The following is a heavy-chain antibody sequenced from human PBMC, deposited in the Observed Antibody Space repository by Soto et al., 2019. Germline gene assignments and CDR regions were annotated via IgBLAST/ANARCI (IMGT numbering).Heavy chain of an antibody. Sequence: QVQLQESGPGLVKPSQTLSLTRTVSGGSISSGGYYWSWIRQHPGKGLEWIGYIYYSGSTYYNPSLKSRVTISVDTSKNQFSLKLSSVTAADTAVYYCARDSRWNYYGSGSYVDYWGQGTLVTVSS. CDR1: GGSISSGGYY. CDR2: IYYSGST. V-gene: IGHV4-31*03. CDR3: ARDSRWNYYGSGSYVDY. D-gene: IGHD3-10*01. J-gene: IGHJ4*02.